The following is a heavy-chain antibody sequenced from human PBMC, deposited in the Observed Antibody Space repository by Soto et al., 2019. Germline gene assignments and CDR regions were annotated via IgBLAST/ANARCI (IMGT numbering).Heavy chain of an antibody. Sequence: EVQLVESGGGLVQPGGSLRLSCAASGFTFSSYSMNWVRQXXXXXXXXVSYISSSSSTIYYADSVKGRFTISRDNAKNSLYLQMNSLXXXDTAVYXXARDRGLAVAEYYFDYWGQGTLVTVSS. CDR3: ARDRGLAVAEYYFDY. V-gene: IGHV3-48*01. J-gene: IGHJ4*02. D-gene: IGHD6-19*01. CDR2: ISSSSSTI. CDR1: GFTFSSYS.